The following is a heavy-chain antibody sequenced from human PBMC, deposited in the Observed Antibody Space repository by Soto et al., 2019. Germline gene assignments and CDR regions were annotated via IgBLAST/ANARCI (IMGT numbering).Heavy chain of an antibody. CDR1: EFTFKNYV. Sequence: GGSLRLSCAASEFTFKNYVMSWVRQAPGKGLEWVSAITFSGVTTYYADSVKGRFTISRDNSKATLYLQMNSLRAEDTAVYYCAKKDPWFDSWGQGTLVTVSS. CDR2: ITFSGVTT. CDR3: AKKDPWFDS. V-gene: IGHV3-23*01. J-gene: IGHJ5*01.